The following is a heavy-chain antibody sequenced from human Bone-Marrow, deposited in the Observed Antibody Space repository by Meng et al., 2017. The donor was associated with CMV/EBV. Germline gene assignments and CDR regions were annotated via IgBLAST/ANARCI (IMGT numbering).Heavy chain of an antibody. D-gene: IGHD5-12*01. J-gene: IGHJ4*02. CDR2: INPSGGST. CDR3: ARGGYKVAYYFNY. Sequence: ASVKVSCKASGYTFTSYYMHWVRQAPGQGLEWMGIINPSGGSTSYAQKFQGRVTMTTDTSTSTAYMELRSLRSDDTAVYYCARGGYKVAYYFNYWGQGTLVTVSS. CDR1: GYTFTSYY. V-gene: IGHV1-46*01.